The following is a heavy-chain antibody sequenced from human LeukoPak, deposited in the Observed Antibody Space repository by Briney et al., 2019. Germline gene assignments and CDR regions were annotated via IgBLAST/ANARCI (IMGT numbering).Heavy chain of an antibody. CDR2: ISSSSSYI. J-gene: IGHJ6*02. Sequence: GGSLRLSCAASGFTFSSYSMNWVRQAPGKGLEWVSSISSSSSYIYYADSVKGRFTISRDNAKNSLYLQMNSLRAEDTALYYCAKDISYGGHYGMGVWGQGTTVTVSS. V-gene: IGHV3-21*04. CDR1: GFTFSSYS. D-gene: IGHD4-23*01. CDR3: AKDISYGGHYGMGV.